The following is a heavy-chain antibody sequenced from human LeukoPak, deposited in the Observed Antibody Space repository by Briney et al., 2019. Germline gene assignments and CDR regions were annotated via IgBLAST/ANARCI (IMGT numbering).Heavy chain of an antibody. D-gene: IGHD5-12*01. CDR2: VSWSSDNI. J-gene: IGHJ5*02. CDR3: AKDSGSSSGYESWFDP. Sequence: PGRSLRLSCAASGFTFDDYAMHWVRQVPGKGLEWVSGVSWSSDNIDYADSVKGRFTISRDNAKNSLYLQMNSLRVEDTALYYCAKDSGSSSGYESWFDPWGQGTLVTVSS. V-gene: IGHV3-9*01. CDR1: GFTFDDYA.